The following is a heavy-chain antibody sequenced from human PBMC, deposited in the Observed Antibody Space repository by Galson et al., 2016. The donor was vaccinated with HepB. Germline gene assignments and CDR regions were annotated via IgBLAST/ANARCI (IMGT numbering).Heavy chain of an antibody. V-gene: IGHV4-39*07. Sequence: SETLSLTCNVSGDSIIRSDHYWGWIRQAPGKGLDWIGSSYHSGTTYYSPSFRGRVTISVDTSKNQFSLTLTSVTAADTAFYFCARSTRHYGDYAYWGRGILVTDSS. CDR3: ARSTRHYGDYAY. J-gene: IGHJ4*02. CDR2: SYHSGTT. CDR1: GDSIIRSDHY. D-gene: IGHD4-17*01.